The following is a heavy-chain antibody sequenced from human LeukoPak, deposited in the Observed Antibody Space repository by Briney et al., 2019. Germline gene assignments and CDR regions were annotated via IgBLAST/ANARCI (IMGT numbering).Heavy chain of an antibody. D-gene: IGHD5-12*01. Sequence: GGSLRLSCAVSGFTFSSYSMNWVRQAPGKGLEWLSYISSSSSTIYYADSVKGRFTISRDNAKNSLYPQMNSLRAEDTAVYYCASGAEGYVFDPWGQGALVTVSS. CDR3: ASGAEGYVFDP. CDR1: GFTFSSYS. CDR2: ISSSSSTI. V-gene: IGHV3-48*01. J-gene: IGHJ5*02.